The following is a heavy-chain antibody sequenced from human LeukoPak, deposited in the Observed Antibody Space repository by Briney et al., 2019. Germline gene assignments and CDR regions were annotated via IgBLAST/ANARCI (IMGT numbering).Heavy chain of an antibody. CDR2: ITGTGST. CDR1: GFTFNNFA. V-gene: IGHV3-23*01. Sequence: GGSLRLSCAASGFTFNNFAMNWVRQAPGKGLEWVSAITGTGSTNYAASVRGRFTISRDISTAILFLQMNSLRGEDTALYYCAKSTVTTTAAYDIWGRGTVVTISS. J-gene: IGHJ3*02. D-gene: IGHD4-17*01. CDR3: AKSTVTTTAAYDI.